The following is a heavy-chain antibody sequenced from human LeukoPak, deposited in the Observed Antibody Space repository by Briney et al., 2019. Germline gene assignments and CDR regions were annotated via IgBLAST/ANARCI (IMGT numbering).Heavy chain of an antibody. Sequence: PGGSLRLSCAASGFIFSNYGMHWVRQTPGMGLEWVTFIKSDGSEKDYADSVKGRFTISRDNSKSTLYLQMNSLRAEDTAVYYCAKVRWDNSGWYYLDYWGQGTLVTVSS. V-gene: IGHV3-30*02. CDR2: IKSDGSEK. CDR1: GFIFSNYG. J-gene: IGHJ4*02. D-gene: IGHD6-19*01. CDR3: AKVRWDNSGWYYLDY.